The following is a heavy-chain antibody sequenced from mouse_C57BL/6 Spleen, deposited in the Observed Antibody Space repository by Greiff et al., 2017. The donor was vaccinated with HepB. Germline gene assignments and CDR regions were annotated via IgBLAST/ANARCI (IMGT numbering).Heavy chain of an antibody. Sequence: EVKLMESGGDLVKPGGSLKLSCAASGFTFSSYGMSWVRQTPDKRLEWVATISSGGSYTYYPDSVKGRFTISRDTAKNTLYLQMSSLKSEDTAMYYCARHYYGSSYWYFDVWGTGTTVTVSS. CDR3: ARHYYGSSYWYFDV. D-gene: IGHD1-1*01. CDR2: ISSGGSYT. CDR1: GFTFSSYG. J-gene: IGHJ1*03. V-gene: IGHV5-6*01.